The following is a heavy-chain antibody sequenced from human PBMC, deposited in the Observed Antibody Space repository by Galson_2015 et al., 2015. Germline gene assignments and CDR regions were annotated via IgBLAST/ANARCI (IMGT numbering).Heavy chain of an antibody. CDR3: ARGGDGYCCTILYGFDY. CDR2: ISGSGDTT. J-gene: IGHJ4*02. Sequence: SLRLSCAASGFTFSSNAMNWVRQAPGKGLEWVSSISGSGDTTYYADSVKGRSTISRDNAKNTLYLQMNSLRDEDTAVYYCARGGDGYCCTILYGFDYWGQGTLVTVSS. V-gene: IGHV3-23*01. D-gene: IGHD5-24*01. CDR1: GFTFSSNA.